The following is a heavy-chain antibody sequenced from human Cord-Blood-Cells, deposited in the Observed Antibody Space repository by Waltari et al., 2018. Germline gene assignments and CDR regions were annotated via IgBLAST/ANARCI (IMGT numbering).Heavy chain of an antibody. CDR2: IIPIRSRA. V-gene: IGHV1-69*09. Sequence: QVQLVQSGAEVKKPGSSVKVSCKASGGTFSSYAISWVRQAPGQGLEWMGRIIPIRSRANYAQKCQGRVTITADKSTSTAYMELSSLRSEDTAGYYCAFPLYRSAAGTEYCQHWGQGTLVTVSS. CDR1: GGTFSSYA. J-gene: IGHJ1*01. D-gene: IGHD6-13*01. CDR3: AFPLYRSAAGTEYCQH.